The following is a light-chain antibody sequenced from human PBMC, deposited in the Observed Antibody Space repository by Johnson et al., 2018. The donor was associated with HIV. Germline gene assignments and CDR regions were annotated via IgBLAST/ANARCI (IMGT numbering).Light chain of an antibody. CDR1: SSNIGNNY. CDR3: GTWDSSLSAGI. CDR2: DNN. J-gene: IGLJ1*01. Sequence: QSVLTQPPSVSAAPGQKVTISCSGSSSNIGNNYVSWYQQLPGTAPKLLMYDNNKLPSGIPDRFSGSKSATSATLGITGLQTGDEADYYCGTWDSSLSAGIFGTGTKVTVL. V-gene: IGLV1-51*01.